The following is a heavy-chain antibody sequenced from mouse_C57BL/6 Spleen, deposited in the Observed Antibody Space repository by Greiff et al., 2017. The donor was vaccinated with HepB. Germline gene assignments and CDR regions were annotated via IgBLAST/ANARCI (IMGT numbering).Heavy chain of an antibody. CDR1: GFTFSDYG. D-gene: IGHD1-1*01. J-gene: IGHJ2*01. V-gene: IGHV5-17*01. CDR2: ISSGSSTI. CDR3: AREDYGRYFDY. Sequence: EVQLQESGGGLVKPGGSLKLSCAASGFTFSDYGMHWVRQAPEKGLERVAYISSGSSTIYYADTVKGRFTISRDNAKNTLFLQMTSLRSEDTAMYYCAREDYGRYFDYWGQGTTLTVSS.